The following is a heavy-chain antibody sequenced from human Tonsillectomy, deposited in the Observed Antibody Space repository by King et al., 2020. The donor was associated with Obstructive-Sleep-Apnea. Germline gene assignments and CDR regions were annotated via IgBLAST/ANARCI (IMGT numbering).Heavy chain of an antibody. J-gene: IGHJ5*02. Sequence: VQLVESGAEVKKSGESLKISCKGSGYSFTRYWIGWVRQMSGKGLEWMGIIYPGDSDTRYNPSFQGQVTISVDKSISTAYLQWSSLKASDTAMYYCVRHRGGGYCSGDSCFDPWGQGTLVTVSS. CDR3: VRHRGGGYCSGDSCFDP. D-gene: IGHD2-15*01. V-gene: IGHV5-51*01. CDR2: IYPGDSDT. CDR1: GYSFTRYW.